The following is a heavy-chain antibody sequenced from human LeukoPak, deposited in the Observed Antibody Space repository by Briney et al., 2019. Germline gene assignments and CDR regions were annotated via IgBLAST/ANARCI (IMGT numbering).Heavy chain of an antibody. CDR2: VYSSGSP. J-gene: IGHJ6*04. V-gene: IGHV4-61*08. CDR1: GGSVNNGGYF. CDR3: ASVSVSSAGYHFYYYGMDV. Sequence: SETLSLTCTVSGGSVNNGGYFWNWIRQSPGKGLEWLGYVYSSGSPNYNPSLRSRVSMSVDTSKNQFSLKPSSVTAADTAVYYCASVSVSSAGYHFYYYGMDVWGKGTTVIVSS. D-gene: IGHD6-25*01.